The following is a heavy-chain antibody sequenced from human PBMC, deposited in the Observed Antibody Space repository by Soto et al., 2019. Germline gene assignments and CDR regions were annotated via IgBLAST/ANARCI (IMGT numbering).Heavy chain of an antibody. CDR3: ARVVSYYDSSGYYYHYFDY. V-gene: IGHV4-30-2*01. CDR1: GGSISSGGYS. Sequence: QLQLQESGSGLVKPSQTLSLTCAVSGGSISSGGYSWSWIRQPPGKGLEWIGYIYHSGSTYYNPSLQSRVAISVDRSKNQFSLKLSSVTAADTAVYYCARVVSYYDSSGYYYHYFDYWGQGTLVTVSS. J-gene: IGHJ4*02. CDR2: IYHSGST. D-gene: IGHD3-22*01.